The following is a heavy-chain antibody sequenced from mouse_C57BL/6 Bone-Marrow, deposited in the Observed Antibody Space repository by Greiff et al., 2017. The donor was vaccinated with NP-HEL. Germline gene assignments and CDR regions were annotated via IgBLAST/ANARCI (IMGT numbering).Heavy chain of an antibody. V-gene: IGHV5-6*01. Sequence: EVKLMESGGDLVKPGGSLKLSCAASGFTFSSYGMSWVRQTPDKRLAWVATISSGGSYTYYPDSVKGRFTISRDNAKNTLYLQMSSLKSEDTAMYYCARHYYGSSHDYWGQGTTLTVSS. CDR2: ISSGGSYT. J-gene: IGHJ2*01. CDR3: ARHYYGSSHDY. CDR1: GFTFSSYG. D-gene: IGHD1-1*01.